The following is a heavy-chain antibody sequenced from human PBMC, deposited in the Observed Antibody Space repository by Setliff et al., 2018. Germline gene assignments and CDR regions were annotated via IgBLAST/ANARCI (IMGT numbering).Heavy chain of an antibody. CDR1: GFTFTSSA. V-gene: IGHV1-58*01. Sequence: SVKVSCKASGFTFTSSAVQWVRQARGQRLEWIGWIVVGSGNTNYAQKFQERVTITRDMSTSTAYMELSSVTAADTAVYYCARGESIGSGTVSIDSWGQG. CDR3: ARGESIGSGTVSIDS. CDR2: IVVGSGNT. J-gene: IGHJ4*02. D-gene: IGHD3-10*01.